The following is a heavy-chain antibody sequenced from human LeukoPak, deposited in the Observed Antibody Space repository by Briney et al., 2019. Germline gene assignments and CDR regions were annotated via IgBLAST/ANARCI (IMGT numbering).Heavy chain of an antibody. D-gene: IGHD3-22*01. CDR2: ISGSGGST. CDR3: AISSGQLRVFDY. Sequence: GGSLRLSCAASGFTFSSYAMSWVRQAPGKGLEWVSAISGSGGSTSYADSVKGRFTISRDNSKSTLYLQVNSLRAEDTAVYYCAISSGQLRVFDYWGQGTLVTVSS. CDR1: GFTFSSYA. V-gene: IGHV3-23*01. J-gene: IGHJ4*02.